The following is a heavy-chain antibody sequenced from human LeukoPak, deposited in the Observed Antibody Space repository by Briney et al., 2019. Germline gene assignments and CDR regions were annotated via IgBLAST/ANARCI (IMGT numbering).Heavy chain of an antibody. D-gene: IGHD4-11*01. J-gene: IGHJ4*02. CDR1: GFIFSHYA. V-gene: IGHV3-33*01. Sequence: GGSLRLSCAASGFIFSHYALHWVRQAPGKGLEWVAVIWSDGTNRYYGDSVKGRFSISRDDSQKRVFLQINNLRADDTAVYYCARDAQRGFDYSNSLQYWGQGALVTVSS. CDR2: IWSDGTNR. CDR3: ARDAQRGFDYSNSLQY.